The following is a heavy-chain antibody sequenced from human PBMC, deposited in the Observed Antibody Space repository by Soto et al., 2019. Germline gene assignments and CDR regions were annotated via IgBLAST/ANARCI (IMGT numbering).Heavy chain of an antibody. J-gene: IGHJ4*02. CDR1: GYTFTSYG. CDR3: ARDPLGYDILTGYYGQYYFDY. V-gene: IGHV1-18*01. D-gene: IGHD3-9*01. Sequence: QVQLVQSGAEVKKPGASVKVSCKGSGYTFTSYGISWVRQAPGQGLEWMGWISAYNGNTNYAQKFQGRVTMTTDTSTSIVYMELRSLRSDDTAVYYCARDPLGYDILTGYYGQYYFDYWGQGTLVTVSS. CDR2: ISAYNGNT.